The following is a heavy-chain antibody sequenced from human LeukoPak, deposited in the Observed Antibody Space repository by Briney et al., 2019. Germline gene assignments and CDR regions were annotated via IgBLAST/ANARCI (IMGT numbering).Heavy chain of an antibody. V-gene: IGHV1-46*04. D-gene: IGHD3-3*01. CDR1: GFVFTAHW. CDR3: ARDHSRLDGGTTFWWLDP. J-gene: IGHJ5*02. Sequence: ASVKVSCKASGFVFTAHWMHWVRQAPGQGHEWMGVINPSGDFTMYTQKLQGRVTMTRDTSTSTLYMELSGLTSEDTAVYYCARDHSRLDGGTTFWWLDPWGQGTLVTVSS. CDR2: INPSGDFT.